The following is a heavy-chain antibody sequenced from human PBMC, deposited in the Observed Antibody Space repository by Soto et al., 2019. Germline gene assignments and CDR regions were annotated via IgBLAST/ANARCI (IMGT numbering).Heavy chain of an antibody. Sequence: PSETLSLTCTFSGCSISSGGYYWSWIRQHPGKGLEWIGYIYYSGSTYYNPSLKSRVTISVDTSKNQFSLKLSSVTAADTAVYYCARYRTYWYFDLWGRGTLVTVSS. J-gene: IGHJ2*01. CDR3: ARYRTYWYFDL. V-gene: IGHV4-31*03. CDR1: GCSISSGGYY. CDR2: IYYSGST.